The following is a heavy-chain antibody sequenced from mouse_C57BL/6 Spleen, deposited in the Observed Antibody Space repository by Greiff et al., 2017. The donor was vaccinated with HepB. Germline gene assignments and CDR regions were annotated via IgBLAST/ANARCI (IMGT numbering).Heavy chain of an antibody. Sequence: QVQLQQPGAELVKPGASVKLSCKASGYTFTSYWMHWVKQRPGQGLEWIGMIHPNSGSTNYNEKFKSKATLTVDKSSSTAYMQLSSLTSEDSAVYYCASISTMITTRRYFDYWGQGTTLTVSS. CDR2: IHPNSGST. V-gene: IGHV1-64*01. CDR3: ASISTMITTRRYFDY. J-gene: IGHJ2*01. D-gene: IGHD2-4*01. CDR1: GYTFTSYW.